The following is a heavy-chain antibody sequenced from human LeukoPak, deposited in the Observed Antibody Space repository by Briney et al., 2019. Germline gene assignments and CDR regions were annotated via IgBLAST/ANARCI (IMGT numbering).Heavy chain of an antibody. V-gene: IGHV1-46*01. CDR3: ARDQEGFDY. CDR1: GYTFTSNY. Sequence: ASVKVSCKASGYTFTSNYIHWVRQAPGQGLEWMGMIYPRDGSTSYAQKFQDRVTVTRDTSTSTVHMELSGLRSEDTAVYYCARDQEGFDYWGQGTLVTVSS. J-gene: IGHJ4*02. CDR2: IYPRDGST.